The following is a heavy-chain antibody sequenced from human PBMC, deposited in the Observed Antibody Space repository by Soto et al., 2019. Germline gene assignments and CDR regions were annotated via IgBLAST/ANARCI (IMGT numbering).Heavy chain of an antibody. Sequence: PSETLSLTCTVSGGSISSYYWIWIRRPPGKGLEWIGYIYYSGSTNYNPSLKSRVTISVDTSKNQFSLKLSSVTAADTAVYYCARYNIVLMVYASWFDPWGQGTLVTVSS. J-gene: IGHJ5*02. D-gene: IGHD2-8*01. CDR3: ARYNIVLMVYASWFDP. V-gene: IGHV4-59*01. CDR1: GGSISSYY. CDR2: IYYSGST.